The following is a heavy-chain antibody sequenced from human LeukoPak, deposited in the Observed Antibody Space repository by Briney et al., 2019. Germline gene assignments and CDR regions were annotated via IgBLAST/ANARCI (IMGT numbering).Heavy chain of an antibody. CDR1: GYSISSGYY. CDR3: ARCHILTGYYSR. V-gene: IGHV4-38-2*01. J-gene: IGHJ4*02. Sequence: SETLSLTCAVSGYSISSGYYWGWIRQPPGKGLEWIGEINHSGSTNYNPSLKSRVTISVDTSKNQFSLKLSSVTAADTAVYYCARCHILTGYYSRWGQGTLVTVSS. D-gene: IGHD3-9*01. CDR2: INHSGST.